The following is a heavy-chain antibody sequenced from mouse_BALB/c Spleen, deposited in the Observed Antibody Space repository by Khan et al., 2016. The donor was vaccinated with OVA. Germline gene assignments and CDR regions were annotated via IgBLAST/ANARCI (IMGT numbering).Heavy chain of an antibody. Sequence: QVQLQQPGAELVKPGASVKLSCKASGYTFTNYWVHWVKQRPGQGLEWIGEVYPGDGRADYNEKFKTKATLTVDKSSNTAFMQLSSLTSEDSAVXSCARNACFGNYFASWGQGTTLTVSS. CDR2: VYPGDGRA. D-gene: IGHD2-10*01. V-gene: IGHV1S81*02. CDR3: ARNACFGNYFAS. J-gene: IGHJ2*01. CDR1: GYTFTNYW.